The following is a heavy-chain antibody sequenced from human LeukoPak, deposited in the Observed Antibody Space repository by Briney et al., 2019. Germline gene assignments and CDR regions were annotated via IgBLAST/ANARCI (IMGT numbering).Heavy chain of an antibody. D-gene: IGHD6-19*01. CDR2: IYTSGST. J-gene: IGHJ6*03. CDR3: ARRNGIAVAGTGRYYYYYYMDV. V-gene: IGHV4-4*09. CDR1: GGSISSYY. Sequence: SETLSLTCTVSGGSISSYYWSWIRQPAGKGLEWIGYIYTSGSTNYNPSLKSRVTISVDTSKNQFSLKLSSVTAADTAVYYCARRNGIAVAGTGRYYYYYYMDVWGKGTTVTVSS.